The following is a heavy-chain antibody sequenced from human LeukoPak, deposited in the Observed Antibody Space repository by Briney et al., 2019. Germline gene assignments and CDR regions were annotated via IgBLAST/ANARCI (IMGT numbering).Heavy chain of an antibody. D-gene: IGHD6-13*01. CDR2: INSDGSST. CDR1: GFTFSSYW. J-gene: IGHJ2*01. V-gene: IGHV3-74*01. Sequence: PGGSLRLSCAASGFTFSSYWMHWVRQAPGKGLVWVSRINSDGSSTSYADSVKGRFTISRDNAKNTLYLQMNSLRAEDTALYYCAKDIAAAGTGWYFDLWGRGTLVTVSS. CDR3: AKDIAAAGTGWYFDL.